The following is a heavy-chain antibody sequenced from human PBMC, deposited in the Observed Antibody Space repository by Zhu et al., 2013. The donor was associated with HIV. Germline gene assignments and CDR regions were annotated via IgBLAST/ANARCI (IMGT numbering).Heavy chain of an antibody. Sequence: QVQLVQSGAEVKKPGSSVKVSCKASGGTFSSYAISWVRQAPGQGLEWMGGIIPIFGTANYAQKFQGRVTITADESTSTAYMELSSLRSEDTAVYYCARAGAERVDRDSSSSIQYYYYGMDVWGQGTTVTVSS. CDR2: IIPIFGTA. J-gene: IGHJ6*02. CDR1: GGTFSSYA. D-gene: IGHD6-6*01. CDR3: ARAGAERVDRDSSSSIQYYYYGMDV. V-gene: IGHV1-69*01.